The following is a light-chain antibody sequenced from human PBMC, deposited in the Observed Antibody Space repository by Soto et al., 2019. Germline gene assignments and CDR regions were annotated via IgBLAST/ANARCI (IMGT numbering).Light chain of an antibody. Sequence: QSALTQPPSASVSPGQSVTISCTGTRGDVGSYNYVSWYQQRPGKAPKLMIYEVHKRPSGVPDRFSGSKSGNTASLTVSGLQAEDEADYYCSSYAGSNNFVAFGSGTKVTVL. V-gene: IGLV2-8*01. CDR2: EVH. J-gene: IGLJ1*01. CDR3: SSYAGSNNFVA. CDR1: RGDVGSYNY.